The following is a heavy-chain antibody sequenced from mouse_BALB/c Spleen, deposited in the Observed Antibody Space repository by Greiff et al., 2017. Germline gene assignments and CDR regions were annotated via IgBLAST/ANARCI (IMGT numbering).Heavy chain of an antibody. V-gene: IGHV2-9*02. J-gene: IGHJ4*01. CDR3: ARDRESSMDY. Sequence: VKLMESGPGLVAPSQSLSITCTVSGFSLTSSGVHWVRQPPGKGLEWLGVIWAGGSTNYNSALMSRLSISKDNSKSQVFLKMNSLQTDDTAMYYCARDRESSMDYWGQGTSVTVSS. CDR2: IWAGGST. D-gene: IGHD3-3*01. CDR1: GFSLTSSG.